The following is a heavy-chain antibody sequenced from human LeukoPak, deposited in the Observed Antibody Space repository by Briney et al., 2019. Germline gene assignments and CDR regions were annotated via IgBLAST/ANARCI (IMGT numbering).Heavy chain of an antibody. CDR3: AIRVWFGDYQTRDY. D-gene: IGHD3-10*01. CDR2: INHSGST. V-gene: IGHV4-34*01. CDR1: GGSFSGYY. Sequence: PSETLSLTCAVYGGSFSGYYWSWIRQPPGKGLEWIGEINHSGSTNYNPSLKSRVTISVDTSKNQFSLKLSSVTAADTAVYYCAIRVWFGDYQTRDYWGQGTLVTVSS. J-gene: IGHJ4*02.